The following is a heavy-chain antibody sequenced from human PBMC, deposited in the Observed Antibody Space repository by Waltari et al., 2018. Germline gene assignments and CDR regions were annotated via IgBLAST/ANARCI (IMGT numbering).Heavy chain of an antibody. CDR2: IYYSGST. J-gene: IGHJ3*02. V-gene: IGHV4-39*07. D-gene: IGHD1-26*01. Sequence: QLQLQESGPGLVKPSETLSLTCTVSGGSISSSSYYWGWIRQPPGKGLEWIGSIYYSGSTYYNPSLMSGVTISVDTSENQFSLKLSSVTAADTPVYYCARVVGATNDAFDIWGQGTMGTGSS. CDR3: ARVVGATNDAFDI. CDR1: GGSISSSSYY.